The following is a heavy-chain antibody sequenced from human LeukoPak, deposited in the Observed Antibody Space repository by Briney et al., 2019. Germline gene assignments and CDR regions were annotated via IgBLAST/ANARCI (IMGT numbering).Heavy chain of an antibody. D-gene: IGHD3-10*01. J-gene: IGHJ5*02. V-gene: IGHV4-30-4*01. CDR2: IYYSGST. Sequence: SETLSLTCTVSGGSISSGDYYWSWIRQPPGKGLEWIGYIYYSGSTYYNPSLKSRVTISVDTSKNQFSLKLSSVTAADTAVYYCARARGPRRGYYYGSGSYYSNWFDPWGQGTLVTVSS. CDR1: GGSISSGDYY. CDR3: ARARGPRRGYYYGSGSYYSNWFDP.